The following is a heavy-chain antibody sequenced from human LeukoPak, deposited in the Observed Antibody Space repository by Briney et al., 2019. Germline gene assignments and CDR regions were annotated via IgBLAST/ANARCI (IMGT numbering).Heavy chain of an antibody. J-gene: IGHJ4*02. Sequence: PGGSLRLSCAASGFTFSSYAMHWVRQAPGKGLEYVSAISSNGGGTYYANSVKGRFTISRDNSKNTLYLQMGSLRAEDMAVYYCARDPPNCSGGTRYSDYWGQGTLVTVSS. V-gene: IGHV3-64*01. D-gene: IGHD2-15*01. CDR2: ISSNGGGT. CDR1: GFTFSSYA. CDR3: ARDPPNCSGGTRYSDY.